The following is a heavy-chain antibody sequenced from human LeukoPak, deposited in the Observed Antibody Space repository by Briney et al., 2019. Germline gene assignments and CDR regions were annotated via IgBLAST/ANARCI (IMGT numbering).Heavy chain of an antibody. CDR2: IYTSGST. Sequence: SETLSLACTVSGGSISSYYWSWIRQPAGKGLERIGRIYTSGSTNYNPSLKSRVTMSVDTSKNQFSLKLSSVTAADTAVYYCARDAYSSSWGSYYYYYYMDVWGKGTTVTVSS. CDR1: GGSISSYY. D-gene: IGHD6-13*01. V-gene: IGHV4-4*07. J-gene: IGHJ6*03. CDR3: ARDAYSSSWGSYYYYYYMDV.